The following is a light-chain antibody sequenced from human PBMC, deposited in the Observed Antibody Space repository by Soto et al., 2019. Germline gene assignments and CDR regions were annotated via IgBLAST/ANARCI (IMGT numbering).Light chain of an antibody. Sequence: EIVLTQSPATLSLSPGERATLSCRASQSASSYLAWYQQKPGQAPRLLIYDASNRATGIPARFSGSGSGTDFTLTISSLEPEDFAVYYCQQRSNWPSIFTFGPGTKVDIK. CDR3: QQRSNWPSIFT. CDR2: DAS. V-gene: IGKV3-11*01. J-gene: IGKJ3*01. CDR1: QSASSY.